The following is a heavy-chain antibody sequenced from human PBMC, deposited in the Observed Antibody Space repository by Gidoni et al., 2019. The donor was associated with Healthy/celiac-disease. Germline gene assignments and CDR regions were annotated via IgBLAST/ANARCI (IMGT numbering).Heavy chain of an antibody. J-gene: IGHJ5*02. CDR1: GFTFDDYA. D-gene: IGHD1-1*01. CDR2: ISWNSGSI. CDR3: AKSGTTTGGWFDP. Sequence: EVQLVESGGGLVQPGRSLRLSCAASGFTFDDYAMHWVRQAPGKGREWVSGISWNSGSIGYADSVKGRFTSSRDNAKNSLYLQMNSLRAEDTALYYCAKSGTTTGGWFDPWGQGTLVTVSS. V-gene: IGHV3-9*01.